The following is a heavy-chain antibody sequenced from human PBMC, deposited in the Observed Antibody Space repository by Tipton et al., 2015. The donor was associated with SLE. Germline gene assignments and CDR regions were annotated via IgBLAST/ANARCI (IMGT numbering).Heavy chain of an antibody. D-gene: IGHD3-3*01. J-gene: IGHJ3*02. CDR3: AYDFWSGYAFDI. V-gene: IGHV1-69*02. Sequence: QSGAEVKKPGSSVKVSCKASGGTFSSYTISWVRQAPGQGLEWMGRIIPILGIANYAQKFQGRVTITADKSTSTAYMELSSLRSEDTAVYYCAYDFWSGYAFDIWSQGTMVTVSS. CDR1: GGTFSSYT. CDR2: IIPILGIA.